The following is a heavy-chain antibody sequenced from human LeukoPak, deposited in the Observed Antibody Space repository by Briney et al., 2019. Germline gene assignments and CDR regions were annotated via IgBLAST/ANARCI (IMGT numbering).Heavy chain of an antibody. CDR3: ARLTRGIFGLLNRKGFDY. J-gene: IGHJ4*02. Sequence: SETLSLTRTVSGYSISSGYYWGWIRQPPGKGLEWIGSIYHSGSTYYNPSLKSRVTISVDTSKNQFSLKMSSVTAADTAVYYCARLTRGIFGLLNRKGFDYWGQGTLVTVSS. V-gene: IGHV4-38-2*02. D-gene: IGHD3/OR15-3a*01. CDR1: GYSISSGYY. CDR2: IYHSGST.